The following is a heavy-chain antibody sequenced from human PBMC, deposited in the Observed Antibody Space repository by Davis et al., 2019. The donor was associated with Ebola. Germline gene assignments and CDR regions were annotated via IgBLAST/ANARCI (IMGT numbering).Heavy chain of an antibody. D-gene: IGHD3-3*01. V-gene: IGHV3-23*01. CDR3: ARDRAGSYDFWSGYSTPTDYYYGMDV. CDR2: IGGSGDTA. CDR1: GFRFSSYV. J-gene: IGHJ6*02. Sequence: GESLKISCVASGFRFSSYVMGWVRQAPGKGLEWVSRIGGSGDTADYGDSVRGRFTISRDNSKNTLYLQMNSLRAEDTAVYYCARDRAGSYDFWSGYSTPTDYYYGMDVWGQGTTVTVSS.